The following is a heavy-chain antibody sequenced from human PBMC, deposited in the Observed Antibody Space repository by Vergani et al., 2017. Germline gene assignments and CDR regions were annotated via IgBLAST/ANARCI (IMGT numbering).Heavy chain of an antibody. CDR2: ISYDGSNK. CDR1: GFTFSSYG. CDR3: AKPRRMATITNYFDY. Sequence: VQLVESGGGLVQPGRSLRLSCAASGFTFSSYGMHWVRQAPGKGLEWGAVISYDGSNKYYADSVKGRFTISRDNSKNTLYLQMNSLRAEDTAVYYCAKPRRMATITNYFDYWGQGTLVTVSS. V-gene: IGHV3-30*18. J-gene: IGHJ4*02. D-gene: IGHD5-24*01.